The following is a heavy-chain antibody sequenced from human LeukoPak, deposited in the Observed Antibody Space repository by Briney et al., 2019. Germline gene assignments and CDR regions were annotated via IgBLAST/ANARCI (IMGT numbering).Heavy chain of an antibody. CDR2: IYHSGST. V-gene: IGHV4-30-4*08. J-gene: IGHJ4*02. CDR1: GGSISSGDYY. D-gene: IGHD4-11*01. CDR3: ASLTVSGGHYFDY. Sequence: SETLSLTCTVSGGSISSGDYYWSWIRQPPGKGLEWIGYIYHSGSTYYNPSLKSRVTISVDTSKNQFSLKLSSVTAADTAVYYCASLTVSGGHYFDYWGQGTLVTVSS.